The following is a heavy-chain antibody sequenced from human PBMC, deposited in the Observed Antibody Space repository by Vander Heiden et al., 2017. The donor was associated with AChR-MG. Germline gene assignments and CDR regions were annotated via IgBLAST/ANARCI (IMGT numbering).Heavy chain of an antibody. CDR1: GYTFTSYA. CDR2: INAGNGNT. Sequence: QVQLVQSGAEVKKPGASVKVSCKAPGYTFTSYAMHWVRQAPGQRLEGMGWINAGNGNTKYSQKFQGRVTITRDTSASTAYMELSSMRSEETAVYYCARSYYDGSGSIGAFDIWGQGTMVTVSS. CDR3: ARSYYDGSGSIGAFDI. J-gene: IGHJ3*02. D-gene: IGHD3-10*01. V-gene: IGHV1-3*01.